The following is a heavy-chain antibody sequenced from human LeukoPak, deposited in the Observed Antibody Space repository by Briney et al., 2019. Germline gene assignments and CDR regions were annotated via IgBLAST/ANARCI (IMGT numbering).Heavy chain of an antibody. Sequence: SETLSLTCTVSGGSISSYYWSWIRQPPGKGLEWIGYIYYSGSTNYNPSLKSRVTISVDTSKNQFSLKLSSVTAADTAVYYCARLTYYDFWSGYSDGMDVWGQGTTVTVSS. CDR3: ARLTYYDFWSGYSDGMDV. V-gene: IGHV4-59*08. CDR2: IYYSGST. J-gene: IGHJ6*02. D-gene: IGHD3-3*01. CDR1: GGSISSYY.